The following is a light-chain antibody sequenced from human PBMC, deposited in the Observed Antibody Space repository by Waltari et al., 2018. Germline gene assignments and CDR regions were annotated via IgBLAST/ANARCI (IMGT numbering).Light chain of an antibody. V-gene: IGLV1-44*01. J-gene: IGLJ3*02. CDR2: NID. Sequence: QSILTQPPSVSAPPGQPVTISCSVDRSTIGNNIVNWYQQFPGTTPKLLIFNIDQRAPGVPDRFSGSKSGTSASLAISGLRSDDEADYYCAATDDSLDAWVFGGGTKLTVL. CDR1: RSTIGNNI. CDR3: AATDDSLDAWV.